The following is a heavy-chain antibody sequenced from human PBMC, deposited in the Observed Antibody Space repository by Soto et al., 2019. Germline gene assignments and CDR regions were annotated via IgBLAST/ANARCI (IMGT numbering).Heavy chain of an antibody. Sequence: QVQLVQSGGEVKKPGASVKVSCKASGYTFNNFGISWVRQAPGQGLEWLGWISTDNGNTKYAQSLQGRVTMTTDTTTTTAYMELRSLRSDDTAVYYCTRDAKYYDILTGYFVNDYWGQGTLVTVSS. V-gene: IGHV1-18*01. D-gene: IGHD3-9*01. J-gene: IGHJ4*02. CDR3: TRDAKYYDILTGYFVNDY. CDR2: ISTDNGNT. CDR1: GYTFNNFG.